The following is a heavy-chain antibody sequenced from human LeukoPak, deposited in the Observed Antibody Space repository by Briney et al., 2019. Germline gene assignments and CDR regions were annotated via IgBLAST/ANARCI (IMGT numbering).Heavy chain of an antibody. CDR2: ISYDGSNK. CDR1: GFTFSSYG. J-gene: IGHJ1*01. CDR3: AKDPLRARPSEYFQH. D-gene: IGHD6-6*01. V-gene: IGHV3-30*18. Sequence: GGSLTLSCAASGFTFSSYGMHWVRQAPGKGLEWVAVISYDGSNKYYADSVKGRFTISRDNSKNTLYLQMNSLRAEDTAVYYCAKDPLRARPSEYFQHWGQGTLVTVSS.